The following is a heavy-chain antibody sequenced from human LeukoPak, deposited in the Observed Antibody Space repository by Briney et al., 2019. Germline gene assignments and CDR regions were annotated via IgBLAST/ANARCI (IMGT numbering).Heavy chain of an antibody. CDR1: GFTFSSYA. V-gene: IGHV3-23*01. CDR3: AKILSYYYDSSGDRDY. D-gene: IGHD3-22*01. J-gene: IGHJ4*02. Sequence: GGSLRLSCAASGFTFSSYAMSWVRQAPGKGLEWVSAISGSGGSTYYADSVKGRFTISRDNSKNTLYLQMNSLRAEDTAVYYCAKILSYYYDSSGDRDYWGQGTLVTVSS. CDR2: ISGSGGST.